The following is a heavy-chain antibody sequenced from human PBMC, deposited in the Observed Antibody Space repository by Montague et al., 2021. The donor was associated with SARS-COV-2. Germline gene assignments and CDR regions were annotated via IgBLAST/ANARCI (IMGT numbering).Heavy chain of an antibody. Sequence: SETRSLTCAVHGGSFSTYSWNWIRQPPGKGLEWIGVINHGGSTKYSPSLKSRLTISADTSKNQFSLKLTSVAAADTAVYYCARLRDGVVPSPILGVGPYYSYYYMDVWGRGTTVTVSS. CDR3: ARLRDGVVPSPILGVGPYYSYYYMDV. D-gene: IGHD3-10*01. CDR1: GGSFSTYS. CDR2: INHGGST. J-gene: IGHJ6*03. V-gene: IGHV4-34*01.